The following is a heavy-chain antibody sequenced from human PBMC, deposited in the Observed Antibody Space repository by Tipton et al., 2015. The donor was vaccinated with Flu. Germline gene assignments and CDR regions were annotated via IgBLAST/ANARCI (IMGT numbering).Heavy chain of an antibody. CDR3: TRDAHDSSGHYYFTDS. V-gene: IGHV4-30-4*01. D-gene: IGHD3-22*01. CDR2: VFYSGNT. Sequence: TLSLTCTVSGDSISGGDYYWSWVRQPPGKGLEWIGYVFYSGNTDYNPSLKGRETISVDTSKNQFSLRLTSVTVADTAVYYCTRDAHDSSGHYYFTDSWGQGTLVTVSS. CDR1: GDSISGGDYY. J-gene: IGHJ4*02.